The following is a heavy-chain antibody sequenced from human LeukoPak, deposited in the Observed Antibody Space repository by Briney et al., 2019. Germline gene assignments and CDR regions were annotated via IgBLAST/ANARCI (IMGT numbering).Heavy chain of an antibody. D-gene: IGHD3-9*01. Sequence: GGSLRLSCAASGFTFDDYAMHWVRQAPGKGLEWVSLISWDGGSTYYADSVKGRFTISRDNSKNSLYLQMYSLRAEDTALYYCAKDTSFDFTSMDVWGKGTTVTVSS. CDR2: ISWDGGST. CDR1: GFTFDDYA. J-gene: IGHJ6*04. V-gene: IGHV3-43D*03. CDR3: AKDTSFDFTSMDV.